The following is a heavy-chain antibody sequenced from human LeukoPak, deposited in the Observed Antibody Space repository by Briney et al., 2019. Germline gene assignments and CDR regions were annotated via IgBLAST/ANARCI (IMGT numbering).Heavy chain of an antibody. D-gene: IGHD6-13*01. J-gene: IGHJ4*02. Sequence: KSSETLSLTCTVSGGSISSGGYYWSWIRQPPGKGLEWIGYIYHSGSTYYNPSLKSRVTISVDRSKNQFSLKLSSVTAADTAVYYCARSLRAAAAGQIDYWGQGTLVTVSS. CDR3: ARSLRAAAAGQIDY. CDR1: GGSISSGGYY. CDR2: IYHSGST. V-gene: IGHV4-30-2*01.